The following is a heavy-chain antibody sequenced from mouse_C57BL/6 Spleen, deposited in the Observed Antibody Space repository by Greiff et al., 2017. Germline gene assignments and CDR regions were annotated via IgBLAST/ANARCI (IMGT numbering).Heavy chain of an antibody. J-gene: IGHJ1*03. D-gene: IGHD1-1*01. V-gene: IGHV1-22*01. Sequence: EVQLQQSGPELVKPGASVKMSCKASGYTFTDYNMHWVKQSHGKSLEWIGYINPNNGGTSYNQKFKGKATLTVNKSSSTAYMELRSLTSEDSAVYYCASPTVVAPGYFDVWGTGTTVTVSS. CDR1: GYTFTDYN. CDR3: ASPTVVAPGYFDV. CDR2: INPNNGGT.